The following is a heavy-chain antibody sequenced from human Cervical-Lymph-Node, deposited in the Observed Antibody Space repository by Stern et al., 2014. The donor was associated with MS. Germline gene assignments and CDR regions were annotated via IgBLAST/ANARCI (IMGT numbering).Heavy chain of an antibody. D-gene: IGHD3-22*01. CDR2: IYWDDDK. CDR1: GFSLSTNVVA. J-gene: IGHJ4*02. V-gene: IGHV2-5*02. Sequence: ESGPTLVKPTQTLTLTCTFSGFSLSTNVVAVGWIRPPPGKALEWLARIYWDDDKRYSPSLKSRLTIAKDTSKNQVVLTMTNMDPVDTATYYCTHVIVTYYRFDYWGQGTLVTVSS. CDR3: THVIVTYYRFDY.